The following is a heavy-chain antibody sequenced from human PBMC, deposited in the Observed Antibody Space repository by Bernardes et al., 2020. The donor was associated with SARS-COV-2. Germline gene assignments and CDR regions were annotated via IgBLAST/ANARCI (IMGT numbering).Heavy chain of an antibody. CDR2: IYYSGST. J-gene: IGHJ4*02. CDR1: GGSISSGGYY. D-gene: IGHD5-12*01. Sequence: SETLSLTCTVSGGSISSGGYYWSWIRQHPGKGLEWIGYIYYSGSTYYNPSLKSLVTISVDTSKNQFSLKLSSVTAADTAVYYCARCFTISSQRDQTADSGYEAPIPENTGRAENYFDYWGQGTLVTVSS. V-gene: IGHV4-31*01. CDR3: ARCFTISSQRDQTADSGYEAPIPENTGRAENYFDY.